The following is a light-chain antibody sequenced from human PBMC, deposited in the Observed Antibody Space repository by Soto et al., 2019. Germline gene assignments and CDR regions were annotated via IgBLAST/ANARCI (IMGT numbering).Light chain of an antibody. CDR1: MRDIGAYNL. Sequence: QSALTQPASVSGSPGQAITISCAGTMRDIGAYNLVSWYQQHPGKAPRLIFYEVRHQPSGLPLRFSASKSGNTASLTISGLQAEDEAQYSCSSFTSKSTLIFGGGTQLTVL. CDR3: SSFTSKSTLI. CDR2: EVR. J-gene: IGLJ2*01. V-gene: IGLV2-14*03.